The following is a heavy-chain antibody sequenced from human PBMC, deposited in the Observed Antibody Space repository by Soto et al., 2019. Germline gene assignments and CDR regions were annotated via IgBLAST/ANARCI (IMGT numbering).Heavy chain of an antibody. CDR2: IYYSGST. CDR1: GGSISSYY. D-gene: IGHD3-9*01. Sequence: PSETLSLTCTVSGGSISSYYWSWIRQPPGKGLEWIGYIYYSGSTNYNPSLKSRVTISVDTSKNQFSLKLSSVTAADTAVYYCARGGYFEPHNWFDPWGQGTLVTVSS. J-gene: IGHJ5*02. V-gene: IGHV4-59*01. CDR3: ARGGYFEPHNWFDP.